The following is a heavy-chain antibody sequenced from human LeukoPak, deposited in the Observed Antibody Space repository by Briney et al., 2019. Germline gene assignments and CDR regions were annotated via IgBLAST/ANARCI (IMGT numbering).Heavy chain of an antibody. CDR1: GGSISSSSYY. D-gene: IGHD6-19*01. CDR2: IYTSGST. Sequence: PSETLSLTCTVSGGSISSSSYYWGWIRQPPGKGLEWIGRIYTSGSTNYNPSLKSRVTMSVDTSKNQFSLKLSSVTAADTAVYYCAREVAVATPNWFDPWGQGTLVTVSS. J-gene: IGHJ5*02. V-gene: IGHV4-39*07. CDR3: AREVAVATPNWFDP.